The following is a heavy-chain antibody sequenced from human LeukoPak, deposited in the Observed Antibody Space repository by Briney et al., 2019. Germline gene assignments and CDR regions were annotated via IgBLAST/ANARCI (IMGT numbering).Heavy chain of an antibody. V-gene: IGHV4-30-2*01. CDR3: ARIAVRFLEWSPLDY. CDR2: IYHSGST. Sequence: PSETLSLTCTVSGGSISSGGYYWSWIRQPPGKGLEWIGYIYHSGSTYYNPSLKSRVTISVDRSKNQFPLKLSSVTAADTAVYYCARIAVRFLEWSPLDYWGQGTLVTVSS. J-gene: IGHJ4*02. D-gene: IGHD3-3*01. CDR1: GGSISSGGYY.